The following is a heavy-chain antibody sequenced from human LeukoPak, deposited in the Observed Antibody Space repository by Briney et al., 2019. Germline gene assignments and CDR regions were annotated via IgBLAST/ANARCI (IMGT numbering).Heavy chain of an antibody. CDR1: GYSISSGYY. V-gene: IGHV4-38-2*01. Sequence: SETLSLTCAVSGYSISSGYYWGWIRQPPGKGLEWIGSIYHSGSTYYNPSLKSRVTISVDTFKNQFSLKLSSVTAADTAVYYCARHVEFCSSTSCYFFDYWGQGTLVTVSS. J-gene: IGHJ4*02. CDR3: ARHVEFCSSTSCYFFDY. D-gene: IGHD2-2*01. CDR2: IYHSGST.